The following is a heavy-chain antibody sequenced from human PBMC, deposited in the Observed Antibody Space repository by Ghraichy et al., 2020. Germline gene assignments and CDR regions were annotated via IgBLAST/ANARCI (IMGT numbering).Heavy chain of an antibody. J-gene: IGHJ4*02. CDR1: GGSISSSSYY. CDR2: IYYSGST. CDR3: ARRRDVKGPNYYGSGSPPPGDY. Sequence: SQTLSLTCTVSGGSISSSSYYWGWIRQPPGKGLEWIGSIYYSGSTYYNPSLKSRVTISVDTSKNQFSLKLSSVTAADTAVYYCARRRDVKGPNYYGSGSPPPGDYWGQGTLVTVSS. V-gene: IGHV4-39*01. D-gene: IGHD3-10*01.